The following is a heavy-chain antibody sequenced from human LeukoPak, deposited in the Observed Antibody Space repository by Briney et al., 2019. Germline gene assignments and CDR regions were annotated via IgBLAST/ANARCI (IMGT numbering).Heavy chain of an antibody. CDR2: INPSGGST. D-gene: IGHD3-22*01. J-gene: IGHJ5*02. CDR1: GYTFTSYY. V-gene: IGHV1-46*01. CDR3: ARATHQRGYYGVNWFDP. Sequence: ASVKVSCKASGYTFTSYYMHWVRQAPGQGLEWMGIINPSGGSTSYAQKFQGRVTMTRDTSTSTVYMELSSLRSEDTAVYYCARATHQRGYYGVNWFDPWGQGTLVTVSS.